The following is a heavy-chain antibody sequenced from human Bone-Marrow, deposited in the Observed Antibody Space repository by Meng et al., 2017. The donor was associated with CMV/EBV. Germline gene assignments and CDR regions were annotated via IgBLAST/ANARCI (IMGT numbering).Heavy chain of an antibody. V-gene: IGHV1-2*02. CDR2: INPNSGGT. J-gene: IGHJ3*02. CDR3: ARDTPSRVPAAI. D-gene: IGHD2-2*01. Sequence: ASVKVSCKASGYTFTGYYMHWVRQAPGQGLEWMGWINPNSGGTNYAQKFQGRVTMTRDTSISTAYMELSRLRSDDTAVYYCARDTPSRVPAAIWGQGKMVTVSS. CDR1: GYTFTGYY.